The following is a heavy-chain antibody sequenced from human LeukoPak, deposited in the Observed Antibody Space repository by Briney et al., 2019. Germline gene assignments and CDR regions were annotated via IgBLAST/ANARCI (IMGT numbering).Heavy chain of an antibody. CDR3: ARVGRGDYVWGSYSFDY. J-gene: IGHJ4*02. CDR1: GGSISNYY. CDR2: ISHSGNT. D-gene: IGHD3-16*01. V-gene: IGHV4-59*01. Sequence: SETLSLTCTVSGGSISNYYWSWIRQPPGKVLEWIGYISHSGNTNYNPSLKSRVAISLDTSKNQFSLILSSVTAADTAVYYCARVGRGDYVWGSYSFDYWGQGTLVTVSS.